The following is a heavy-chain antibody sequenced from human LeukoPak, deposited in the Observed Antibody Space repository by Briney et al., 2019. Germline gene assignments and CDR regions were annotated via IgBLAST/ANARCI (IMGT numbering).Heavy chain of an antibody. V-gene: IGHV3-33*01. D-gene: IGHD3-10*01. J-gene: IGHJ4*02. CDR1: RFTFSSYG. CDR3: ARVGGSGSYYTHFDY. CDR2: IWYDGSNK. Sequence: PGGSLRLSCAASRFTFSSYGMHWVRQAPGKGLEWVAVIWYDGSNKYYADSVKGRFTISRDNSKNTLYLQMNSLRAEDTAVYYCARVGGSGSYYTHFDYWGQGTLVTVSS.